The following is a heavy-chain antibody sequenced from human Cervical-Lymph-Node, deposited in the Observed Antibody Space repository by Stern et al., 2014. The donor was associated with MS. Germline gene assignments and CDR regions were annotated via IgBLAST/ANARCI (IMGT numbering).Heavy chain of an antibody. V-gene: IGHV3-74*02. CDR2: IHSDGSST. J-gene: IGHJ4*02. CDR3: VRSWNYFDY. D-gene: IGHD1-1*01. Sequence: EVQLVESGGGLVQPGGSLRLSCAASGFSFSSFWMPWVRQAPGQGLVWVARIHSDGSSTTYADSVKGRLTISRDNAKNTLYLQMNSLRAEDTAVYYCVRSWNYFDYWGQGTLVSVSS. CDR1: GFSFSSFW.